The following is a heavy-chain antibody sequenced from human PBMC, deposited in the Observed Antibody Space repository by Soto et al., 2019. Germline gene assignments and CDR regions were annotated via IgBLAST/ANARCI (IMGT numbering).Heavy chain of an antibody. CDR3: ARSRTGTTDGGMDV. CDR1: GFAVSSNY. Sequence: EVQLVESGGDLVQPGGSLRLSCAASGFAVSSNYMTWVRQAPGKGLEWVSVIHSGGDTHYADSVRGRFTISRDNSKNTLDFQMNSLRAEDTAVYYCARSRTGTTDGGMDVWGQGTTVTVSS. CDR2: IHSGGDT. J-gene: IGHJ6*02. D-gene: IGHD1-7*01. V-gene: IGHV3-66*01.